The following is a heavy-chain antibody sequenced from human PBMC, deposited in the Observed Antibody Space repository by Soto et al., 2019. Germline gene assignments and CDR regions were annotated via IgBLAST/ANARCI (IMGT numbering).Heavy chain of an antibody. CDR1: GGSISSGGYY. D-gene: IGHD5-18*01. Sequence: PSETLSLTCTVSGGSISSGGYYWSWIRQHPGKGLEWIGYIYYSGSTYYNPSLKSRVTISVDTSKNQFSLKLSSVTAADTAVYYCARGGGYSYQKLWYFDLWGRGTLVTVSS. J-gene: IGHJ2*01. CDR2: IYYSGST. CDR3: ARGGGYSYQKLWYFDL. V-gene: IGHV4-31*03.